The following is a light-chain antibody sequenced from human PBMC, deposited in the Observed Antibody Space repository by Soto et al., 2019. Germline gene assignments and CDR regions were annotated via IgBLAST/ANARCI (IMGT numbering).Light chain of an antibody. CDR3: QQYHTYSRT. Sequence: DIQMTQSPSTLSASVGDRVTITCRASQSISNKLAWYQQKAGKAPKVLIYDASTLESGVPSRFSGSGSGTEFTLTISSLQPDDFATYYCQQYHTYSRTFGRGTMVEIK. V-gene: IGKV1-5*01. J-gene: IGKJ1*01. CDR2: DAS. CDR1: QSISNK.